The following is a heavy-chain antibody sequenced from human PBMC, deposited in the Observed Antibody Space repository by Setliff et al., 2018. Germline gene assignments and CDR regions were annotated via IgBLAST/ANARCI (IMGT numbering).Heavy chain of an antibody. D-gene: IGHD1-1*01. V-gene: IGHV4-39*01. CDR1: GASLSSGTYY. J-gene: IGHJ4*02. CDR2: IHYRGDT. CDR3: ARTGTYRYFDY. Sequence: LSLTCTVSGASLSSGTYYWGWIRQPPGKGLEWIGRIHYRGDTYYNASLKGRLTISVDTAQNQFSLRLTSVTAADTAVYYCARTGTYRYFDYWGQGALVTVSS.